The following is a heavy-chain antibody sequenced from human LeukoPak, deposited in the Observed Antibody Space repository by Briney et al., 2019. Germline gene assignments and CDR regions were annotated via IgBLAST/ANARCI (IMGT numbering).Heavy chain of an antibody. CDR3: ARVSRSYSGSSYFDY. D-gene: IGHD1-26*01. Sequence: GGSLRLSCAASGFTFSSYGMHWVRQAPGKGLEWVSFIRYDGSNEYYADSGRGRFTISRDNAKNSLYLQMNSRRAEDTAVYYCARVSRSYSGSSYFDYWGQGTLVTVSS. V-gene: IGHV3-30*02. J-gene: IGHJ4*02. CDR1: GFTFSSYG. CDR2: IRYDGSNE.